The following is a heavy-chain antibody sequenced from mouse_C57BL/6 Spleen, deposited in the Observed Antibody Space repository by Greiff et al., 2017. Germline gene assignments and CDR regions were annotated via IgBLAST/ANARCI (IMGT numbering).Heavy chain of an antibody. J-gene: IGHJ3*01. Sequence: VQLQQPGAELVKPGASVKVSCKASGYTFTSYWMHWVKQRPGQGLEWIGRIPPSDSDTNYNQKFKGKATLTVDKSSSTAYMQLSSLTSEDSAVYYCATETAQATWFAYWGQGTLVTVSA. CDR2: IPPSDSDT. CDR3: ATETAQATWFAY. CDR1: GYTFTSYW. V-gene: IGHV1-74*01. D-gene: IGHD3-2*02.